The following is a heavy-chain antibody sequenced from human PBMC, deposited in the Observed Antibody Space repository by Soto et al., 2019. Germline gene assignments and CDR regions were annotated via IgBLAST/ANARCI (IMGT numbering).Heavy chain of an antibody. D-gene: IGHD3-22*01. V-gene: IGHV4-4*02. J-gene: IGHJ6*02. CDR3: ARAQYYDSSGYYYYYYYGMDV. CDR1: GGSISSSNW. CDR2: IYHSGST. Sequence: PSETLSLTCAVSGGSISSSNWWSWVRQPPGKRLEWIGEIYHSGSTNYNPSLKSRVTISVDKSKNQFSLKLSSVTAADTAVYYCARAQYYDSSGYYYYYYYGMDVWGQGTTVTVSS.